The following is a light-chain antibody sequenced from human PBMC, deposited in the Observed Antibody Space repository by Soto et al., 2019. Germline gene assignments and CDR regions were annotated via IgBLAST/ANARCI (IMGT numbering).Light chain of an antibody. Sequence: EIVMAQSPATLSVSPGERATLSCRASQSVSGNLAWYQQKPAQAPRLLIYGASTRATGIPARFSGSGSGTAFTLTISSLQSEDFAVYYCQQYNNWPPAFGQGTKVEIK. CDR2: GAS. V-gene: IGKV3-15*01. CDR3: QQYNNWPPA. CDR1: QSVSGN. J-gene: IGKJ1*01.